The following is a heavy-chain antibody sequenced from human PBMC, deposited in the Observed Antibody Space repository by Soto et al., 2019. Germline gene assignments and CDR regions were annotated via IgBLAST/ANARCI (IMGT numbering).Heavy chain of an antibody. CDR3: ARLLVDTAMVYYYYMDV. Sequence: PSETLSLTCTVSGGSISSYYWSWIRQPPGKGLEWIGYIYYSGSTNYNPSLKSRVTISVDTSKNQFSLKLSSVTAADTAVYYCARLLVDTAMVYYYYMDVWGKGTTVTVSS. D-gene: IGHD5-18*01. CDR1: GGSISSYY. V-gene: IGHV4-59*08. J-gene: IGHJ6*03. CDR2: IYYSGST.